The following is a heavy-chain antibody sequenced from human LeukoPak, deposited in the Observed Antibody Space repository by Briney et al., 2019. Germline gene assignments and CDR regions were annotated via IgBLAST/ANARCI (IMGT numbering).Heavy chain of an antibody. J-gene: IGHJ5*02. Sequence: GESLKISCKGSGYSFTSYWIGWVRQMPGKGLEWMGIIYPGDSDTRYSPSFQGQVTISADKSISTAYLQWSSLKASDTAMYYCARRLSYDFWSGRAASNWFDPWGQGTLVTVSS. CDR3: ARRLSYDFWSGRAASNWFDP. D-gene: IGHD3-3*01. V-gene: IGHV5-51*01. CDR1: GYSFTSYW. CDR2: IYPGDSDT.